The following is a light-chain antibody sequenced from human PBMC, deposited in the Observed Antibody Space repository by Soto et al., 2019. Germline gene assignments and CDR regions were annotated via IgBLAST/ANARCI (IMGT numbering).Light chain of an antibody. J-gene: IGLJ3*02. CDR3: AAWDDSLSGRV. V-gene: IGLV1-47*02. Sequence: QSVLTQPPSASGTPGQGVTISCSGSSSNIGSNYIFWYQHLPGTAPKLLIYSNNLRPSGVPDRFSGSKSGTSASLAISGLRSEDEAHYYCAAWDDSLSGRVFGGGTKLTVL. CDR2: SNN. CDR1: SSNIGSNY.